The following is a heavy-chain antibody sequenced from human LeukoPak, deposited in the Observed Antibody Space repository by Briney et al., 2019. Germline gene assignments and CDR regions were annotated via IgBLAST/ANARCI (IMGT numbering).Heavy chain of an antibody. J-gene: IGHJ4*02. Sequence: GGSLRLSCAASGSTFSSYAMSWVRQAPGKGLEWVSVIYRGGSTYNADSVKGRFTISRDNSKNTLYLQMSSLRAEDTAVYYCARGGELPSAFDYWGQGTLVTVSS. D-gene: IGHD1-26*01. CDR3: ARGGELPSAFDY. V-gene: IGHV3-23*03. CDR2: IYRGGST. CDR1: GSTFSSYA.